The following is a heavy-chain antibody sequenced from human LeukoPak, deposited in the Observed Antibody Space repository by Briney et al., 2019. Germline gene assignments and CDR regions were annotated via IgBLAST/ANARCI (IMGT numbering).Heavy chain of an antibody. CDR3: ARAGGYYDSSGSGIDY. V-gene: IGHV4-4*07. D-gene: IGHD3-22*01. CDR2: IYTSGST. J-gene: IGHJ4*02. CDR1: GGSISSYY. Sequence: SETPSLTCTVSGGSISSYYWSWIRQPAGKGLEWIGRIYTSGSTNYNPSLKSRVTISVDTSKNQFYLKLGSVTAADTAVYYCARAGGYYDSSGSGIDYWGQGTLVTVSS.